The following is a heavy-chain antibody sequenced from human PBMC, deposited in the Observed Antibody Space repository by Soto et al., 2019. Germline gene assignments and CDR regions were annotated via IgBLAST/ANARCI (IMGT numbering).Heavy chain of an antibody. CDR1: GFTFSNDW. D-gene: IGHD3-9*01. J-gene: IGHJ4*02. Sequence: VGSLRLSCAASGFTFSNDWMHWVRQAPGKGLEWVSRINADGGSTHYADSVRGRFTISRDNAKNTLFLQLNSLRVEDTAIYYCIKVLTRRVGVNRFYFDSWGQGTLVTVSS. CDR2: INADGGST. CDR3: IKVLTRRVGVNRFYFDS. V-gene: IGHV3-74*01.